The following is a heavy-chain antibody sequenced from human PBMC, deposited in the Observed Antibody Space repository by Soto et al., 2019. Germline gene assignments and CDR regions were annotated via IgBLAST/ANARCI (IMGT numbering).Heavy chain of an antibody. CDR1: GYTFTSYG. D-gene: IGHD1-7*01. CDR2: ISAYNGNT. J-gene: IGHJ4*02. V-gene: IGHV1-18*04. Sequence: QVQLVQSGAEVKKPGASVKVSCKASGYTFTSYGISWVRQAPGQGLEWMGWISAYNGNTNYAQKLQGRVTMTTDTSTSTAYKELRSLRSDDTAVYYCARAPLYNWNSRYFDYWGQGTLVTVSS. CDR3: ARAPLYNWNSRYFDY.